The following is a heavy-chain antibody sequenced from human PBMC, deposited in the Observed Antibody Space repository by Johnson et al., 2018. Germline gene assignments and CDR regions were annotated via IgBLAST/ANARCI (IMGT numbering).Heavy chain of an antibody. D-gene: IGHD2-15*01. CDR1: GFTFSDSA. V-gene: IGHV3-73*02. Sequence: VQLQESGGGLVQPGGSLTLSCAVSGFTFSDSAMHWVRQASGNGLEWVGRIRNKANSYATAYSASVRGRFSSTRDDSKNTAYLQMNSLKTEDTAVYYCTRRIDVGLPSDFDYWGQGTLVTVSS. J-gene: IGHJ4*02. CDR3: TRRIDVGLPSDFDY. CDR2: IRNKANSYAT.